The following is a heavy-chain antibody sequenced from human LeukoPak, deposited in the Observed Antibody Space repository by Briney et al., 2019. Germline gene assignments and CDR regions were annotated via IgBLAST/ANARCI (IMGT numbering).Heavy chain of an antibody. V-gene: IGHV3-21*04. Sequence: GGSLRLSCAASGFTFSSYSMNWVRQAPGKGLEWVSSISSSSSYIYYADSVKGRFTISRDNAKNSLYLQMNSLRAEDTALYYCAKDSSSWYGTFDYWGQGTLVTVSS. CDR3: AKDSSSWYGTFDY. D-gene: IGHD6-13*01. CDR2: ISSSSSYI. CDR1: GFTFSSYS. J-gene: IGHJ4*02.